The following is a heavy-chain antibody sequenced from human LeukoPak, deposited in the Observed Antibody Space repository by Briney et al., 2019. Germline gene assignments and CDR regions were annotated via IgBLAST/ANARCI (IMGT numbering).Heavy chain of an antibody. D-gene: IGHD3-9*01. Sequence: SETLSLTCTVSGVSISSYYWSWIRQPPGKRLEWIGYIYYSGSTNYNPSLKSRVTISVDTSKNQFSLKLSSVTAADTAVYYCAGSVLRYFDAFDIWGQGTMVTVSS. CDR3: AGSVLRYFDAFDI. CDR1: GVSISSYY. V-gene: IGHV4-59*01. J-gene: IGHJ3*02. CDR2: IYYSGST.